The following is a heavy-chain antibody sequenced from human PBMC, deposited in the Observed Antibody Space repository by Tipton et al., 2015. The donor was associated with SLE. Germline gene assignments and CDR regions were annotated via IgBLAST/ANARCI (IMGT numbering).Heavy chain of an antibody. Sequence: TLSLTCTVSGYSISTGYYWGWIRQPPGKGLEWIGNMYQTGTTDYNPSLKSRVTISIDTSKNQFSLKLSAVTAADTAVYYCARQAYYSSGYADYWGQGTLATVSS. V-gene: IGHV4-38-2*02. J-gene: IGHJ4*02. CDR3: ARQAYYSSGYADY. CDR2: MYQTGTT. D-gene: IGHD3-22*01. CDR1: GYSISTGYY.